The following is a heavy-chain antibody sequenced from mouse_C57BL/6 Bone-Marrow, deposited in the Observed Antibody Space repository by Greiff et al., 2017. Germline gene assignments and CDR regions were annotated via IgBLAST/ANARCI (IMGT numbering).Heavy chain of an antibody. J-gene: IGHJ1*03. CDR3: ARDDYGIWYFDV. D-gene: IGHD2-4*01. CDR1: GFTFSSYS. CDR2: ISDGGSYT. Sequence: EVKLVESGGGLVKPGGSLKLSCAASGFTFSSYSMSWVRQTPEKRLEWVATISDGGSYTYYPDNVKGRFTISRDNAKNKLYLQLSHLKSEDTAMYYCARDDYGIWYFDVWGTGTTVTVSS. V-gene: IGHV5-4*01.